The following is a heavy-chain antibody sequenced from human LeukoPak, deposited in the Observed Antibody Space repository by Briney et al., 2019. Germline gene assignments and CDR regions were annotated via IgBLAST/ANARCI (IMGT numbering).Heavy chain of an antibody. CDR1: GGIFSSYA. V-gene: IGHV1-69*04. CDR2: IIPILGIA. CDR3: ARNLPPYYFDY. Sequence: SVKVSCKASGGIFSSYAISWVRQAPGQGLEWMGRIIPILGIANYAQKFQGRVTITADKSTSTAYMDLSSLRSEDTAVYYCARNLPPYYFDYWGQGTLVTVSS. J-gene: IGHJ4*02.